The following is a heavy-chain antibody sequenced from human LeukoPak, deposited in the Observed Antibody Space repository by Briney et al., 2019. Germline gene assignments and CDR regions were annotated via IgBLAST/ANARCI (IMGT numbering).Heavy chain of an antibody. D-gene: IGHD6-19*01. J-gene: IGHJ6*02. CDR3: ARGLGSGWPPSYYYGMDV. CDR1: GGSFSGYY. V-gene: IGHV4-34*01. CDR2: INHSGST. Sequence: PSETLSLTCAVYGGSFSGYYWSWIRQPPGKGLEWIGEINHSGSTNYNPSLKSRVTISLDTSKSHFSLKLSSVTAADTAVYFCARGLGSGWPPSYYYGMDVWGQGTTVTVSS.